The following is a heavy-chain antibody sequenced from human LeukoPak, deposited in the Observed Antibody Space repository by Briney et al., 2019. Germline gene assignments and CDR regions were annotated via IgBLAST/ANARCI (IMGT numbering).Heavy chain of an antibody. D-gene: IGHD7-27*01. CDR2: IYYSGST. V-gene: IGHV4-39*07. Sequence: SETLSLTCTVSGGSISSSSYYWGWIRQPPGKGLEWIGSIYYSGSTYYNPSLKSRVTISVDTSKNQFSLKLSSVTAADTAVYYCARGELTGIRYYYYYGMDVWGQGTTVTVSS. CDR3: ARGELTGIRYYYYYGMDV. CDR1: GGSISSSSYY. J-gene: IGHJ6*02.